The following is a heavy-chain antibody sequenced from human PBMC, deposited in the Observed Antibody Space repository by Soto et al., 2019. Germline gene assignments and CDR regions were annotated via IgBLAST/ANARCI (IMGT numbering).Heavy chain of an antibody. CDR1: GGTFSSYA. CDR2: IIPIFGTA. J-gene: IGHJ4*02. CDR3: ASGFRKYGVPPYGLDY. D-gene: IGHD4-17*01. Sequence: SVKVSCKASGGTFSSYAISWVRQAPGQGLEWMGGIIPIFGTANYAQKFQGRVTITADESTSTAYMELSSLRSEDTAVYYCASGFRKYGVPPYGLDYWGQGTLVTVSS. V-gene: IGHV1-69*13.